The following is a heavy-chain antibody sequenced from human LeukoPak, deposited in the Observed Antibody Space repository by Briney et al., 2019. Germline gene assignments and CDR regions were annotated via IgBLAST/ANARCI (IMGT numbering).Heavy chain of an antibody. V-gene: IGHV4-34*01. CDR2: INHSGST. D-gene: IGHD6-19*01. Sequence: SETLSLTCAVYGGSFRGYSWSWIRQPPGKGLEWIGEINHSGSTNYNPSLKSRVTISVDTSKNQFSLKLSSVTAADTAVYYCAREWYSSGWYYYYGMDVWGQGTTVTVSS. CDR3: AREWYSSGWYYYYGMDV. J-gene: IGHJ6*02. CDR1: GGSFRGYS.